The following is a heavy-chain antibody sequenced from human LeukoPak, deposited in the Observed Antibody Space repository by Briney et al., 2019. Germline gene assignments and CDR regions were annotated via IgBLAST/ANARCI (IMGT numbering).Heavy chain of an antibody. J-gene: IGHJ4*02. D-gene: IGHD5-18*01. CDR1: GFTFNTYA. V-gene: IGHV3-23*01. Sequence: QPGGSLRLSCAASGFTFNTYAMSWVRQAPGKGLEWVSIVGHSGANTYYADSVEGRFTISRDNSKNTVYLQMDSLRAEDSAVYYCAKLRVDTPLERGYWGQGTLVTVSS. CDR2: VGHSGANT. CDR3: AKLRVDTPLERGY.